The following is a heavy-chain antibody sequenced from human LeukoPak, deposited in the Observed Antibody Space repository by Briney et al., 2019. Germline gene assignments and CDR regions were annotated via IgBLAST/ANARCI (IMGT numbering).Heavy chain of an antibody. CDR3: ARVMITIFGVVHWFDP. Sequence: ASVKVSCKASGYTFTSYDITWVRQATGQGLEWMGWMNPNSGNTGYAQKFQGRVTITRNTSISTAYMELSSLRSEDTAVYYCARVMITIFGVVHWFDPWGQGTLVTVSS. J-gene: IGHJ5*02. D-gene: IGHD3-3*01. CDR2: MNPNSGNT. CDR1: GYTFTSYD. V-gene: IGHV1-8*03.